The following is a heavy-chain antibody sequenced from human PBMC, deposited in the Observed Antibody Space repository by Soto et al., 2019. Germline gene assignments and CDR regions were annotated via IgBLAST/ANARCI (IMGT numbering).Heavy chain of an antibody. CDR2: IIPIFGTA. CDR3: ASVLELHYYYGIDV. V-gene: IGHV1-69*12. CDR1: GGTFSSYA. D-gene: IGHD1-7*01. J-gene: IGHJ6*02. Sequence: QVQLVQSGAEVKKPGSSVKVSCKASGGTFSSYAISWVRQAPGQGLEWMGGIIPIFGTADYAQKFQGTVTITADESTNTAYMELSSLRSEDTAVYYCASVLELHYYYGIDVWGQGTTVTVSS.